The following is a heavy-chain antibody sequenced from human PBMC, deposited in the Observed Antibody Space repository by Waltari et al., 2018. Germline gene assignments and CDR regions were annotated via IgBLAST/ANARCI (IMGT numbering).Heavy chain of an antibody. J-gene: IGHJ3*02. CDR2: ISGSGGST. V-gene: IGHV3-23*04. Sequence: EVQLVESGGGLVQPGGSLRLSCAASGFTFSSYAMSWVRKAPGKGLEWVSAISGSGGSTYYADSVKGRFTISRDNSKNTLYLQMNSLRAEDTAVYYGASSPGAFDAAFDIWGQGTMVTVSS. CDR3: ASSPGAFDAAFDI. CDR1: GFTFSSYA. D-gene: IGHD3-9*01.